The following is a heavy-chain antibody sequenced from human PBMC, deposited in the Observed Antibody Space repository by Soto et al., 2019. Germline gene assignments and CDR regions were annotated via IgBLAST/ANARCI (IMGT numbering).Heavy chain of an antibody. CDR2: VIPIFGTT. CDR3: ARSRPQGLDFPDVIPWDALDV. CDR1: GGAFSSSG. V-gene: IGHV1-69*01. J-gene: IGHJ3*01. Sequence: QVQLVQSGAEMKKPGSSVRVSCKASGGAFSSSGISWVRQAPGQGLEWMAGVIPIFGTTKNAPKFQGRVTVSADESTSTAYMELSSLRSEDTAVYFCARSRPQGLDFPDVIPWDALDVWGQGTLVTVSS. D-gene: IGHD2-21*01.